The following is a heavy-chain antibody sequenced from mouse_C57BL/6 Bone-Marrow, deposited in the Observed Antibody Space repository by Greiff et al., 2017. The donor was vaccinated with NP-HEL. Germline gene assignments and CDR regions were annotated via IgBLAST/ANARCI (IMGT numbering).Heavy chain of an antibody. Sequence: QVQLKQPGTELVKPGASVKLSCKASGYTFTSYWMHWVKQRPGQGLEWIGNITPSNGGTNYNEKFKSKATLTVDKSSSTAYMQLSSLTSEDSAVYYTARRGNYMFRGAWFAYWGQGTLVTVSA. CDR1: GYTFTSYW. J-gene: IGHJ3*01. V-gene: IGHV1-53*01. CDR3: ARRGNYMFRGAWFAY. CDR2: ITPSNGGT. D-gene: IGHD1-3*01.